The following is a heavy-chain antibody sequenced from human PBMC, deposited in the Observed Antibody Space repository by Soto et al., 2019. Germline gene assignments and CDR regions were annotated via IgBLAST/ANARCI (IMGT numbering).Heavy chain of an antibody. CDR3: ARLGGYCSTTGCYGYYAMDV. CDR2: IYYSGNT. CDR1: GGSISSSNYY. Sequence: PSETLSLTCTVTGGSISSSNYYWGWIRQPPGKGLEWIGSIYYSGNTYYNPSLKSRGTMSVDTSKNQFSLKLSSVTAADTAVYYCARLGGYCSTTGCYGYYAMDVWGQGTTVT. D-gene: IGHD2-2*01. V-gene: IGHV4-39*01. J-gene: IGHJ6*02.